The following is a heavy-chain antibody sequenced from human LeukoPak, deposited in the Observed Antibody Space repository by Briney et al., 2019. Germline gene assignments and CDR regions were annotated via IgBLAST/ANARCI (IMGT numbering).Heavy chain of an antibody. J-gene: IGHJ5*02. CDR3: ARYVGGSGNRFDL. CDR2: INPNSGAT. D-gene: IGHD3-10*01. CDR1: GYTFTGYY. V-gene: IGHV1-2*02. Sequence: ASVKVSCKASGYTFTGYYIHWVRQPPAQGLDWLGLINPNSGATNYAQQFHGRVAMTIDTSINTPPLELNIQTSDDTDGYHCARYVGGSGNRFDLWGQGTLVTVSS.